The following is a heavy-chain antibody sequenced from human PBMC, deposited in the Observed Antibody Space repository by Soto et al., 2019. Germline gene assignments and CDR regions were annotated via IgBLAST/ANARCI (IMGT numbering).Heavy chain of an antibody. CDR2: INSDGSHT. J-gene: IGHJ5*01. CDR3: AKAGDYGDYAGENWFDS. Sequence: EVQLVESGGGLVQPGGSLRLSCAASGFTFFAYWIHWVRQVPGKGLVWVSRINSDGSHTSYADSVRGRFTISRDNSKNLVYLQMNSLTAEDTAVYYCAKAGDYGDYAGENWFDSWGQGSLVTVSS. D-gene: IGHD4-17*01. V-gene: IGHV3-74*01. CDR1: GFTFFAYW.